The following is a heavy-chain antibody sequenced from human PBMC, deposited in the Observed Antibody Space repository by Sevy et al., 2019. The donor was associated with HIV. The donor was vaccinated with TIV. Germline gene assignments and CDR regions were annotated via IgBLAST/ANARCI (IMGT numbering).Heavy chain of an antibody. CDR3: AKDVVGGYYDSSGCSDH. J-gene: IGHJ4*02. CDR2: INSGGGST. CDR1: GFTFTEFV. V-gene: IGHV3-23*01. D-gene: IGHD3-22*01. Sequence: GGSLRLSCAASGFTFTEFVMSWVRQAPGKGLEWVSTINSGGGSTYYADSVKGRFTISRDNSQNTLDLQMNSLRAEDTAVYYCAKDVVGGYYDSSGCSDHWGQGTLVTVSS.